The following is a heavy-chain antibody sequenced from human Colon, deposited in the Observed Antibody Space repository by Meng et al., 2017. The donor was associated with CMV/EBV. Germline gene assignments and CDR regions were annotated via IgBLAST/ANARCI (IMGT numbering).Heavy chain of an antibody. CDR1: GFTFDDYT. J-gene: IGHJ4*02. V-gene: IGHV3-20*04. Sequence: GGSLRLSCAASGFTFDDYTMNWVRHAPGKGLEWVALVSWDGGSTRYADSVRGRFTISRDNTKKSLALELNYPRVEDTGVYYCATVERSDDSRFRPLDYWGQGSLVTVSS. D-gene: IGHD3-22*01. CDR2: VSWDGGST. CDR3: ATVERSDDSRFRPLDY.